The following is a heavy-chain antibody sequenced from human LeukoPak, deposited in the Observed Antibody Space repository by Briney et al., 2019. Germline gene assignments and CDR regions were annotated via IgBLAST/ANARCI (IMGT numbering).Heavy chain of an antibody. J-gene: IGHJ4*02. D-gene: IGHD3-10*01. Sequence: GGSLRLSCAASGFTFSDYYMSWIRQAPGKGLEWVSYISSSSSYTNYADSVKGRFTISRDNAKNSLYLQMNSLRAEDTAVYYCGRRYYGSGSYYNGAFDYWGQGTLVTVSS. CDR2: ISSSSSYT. CDR3: GRRYYGSGSYYNGAFDY. CDR1: GFTFSDYY. V-gene: IGHV3-11*06.